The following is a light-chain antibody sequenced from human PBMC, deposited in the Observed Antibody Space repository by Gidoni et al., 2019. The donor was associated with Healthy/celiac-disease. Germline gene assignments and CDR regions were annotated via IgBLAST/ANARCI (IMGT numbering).Light chain of an antibody. CDR3: CSYAGSSTNWV. CDR2: EVS. Sequence: QPALTQPAPVSGSPGQSITISCTGTSSDVGRYNLVSWYQQHPGTAPKLMIYEVSKRPSGVSNRFSGSKSGHTASLTISGIQAEDEADYYCCSYAGSSTNWVFGGGTKLTVL. V-gene: IGLV2-23*02. J-gene: IGLJ3*02. CDR1: SSDVGRYNL.